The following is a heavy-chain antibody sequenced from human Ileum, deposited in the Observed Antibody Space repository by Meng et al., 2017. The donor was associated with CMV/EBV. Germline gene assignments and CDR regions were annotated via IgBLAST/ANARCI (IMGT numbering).Heavy chain of an antibody. CDR3: AREGYYDTSGSRELDY. V-gene: IGHV1-2*02. J-gene: IGHJ4*02. Sequence: ASVKVSCKASGYTFSGFDINWLRQAPGQGLEWMGWIDTNSGGTNYAQEFQGRVTMTWDTSINTAYMQLSRLRSDDTALYFCAREGYYDTSGSRELDYWGQGTLVTVSS. D-gene: IGHD3-22*01. CDR1: GYTFSGFD. CDR2: IDTNSGGT.